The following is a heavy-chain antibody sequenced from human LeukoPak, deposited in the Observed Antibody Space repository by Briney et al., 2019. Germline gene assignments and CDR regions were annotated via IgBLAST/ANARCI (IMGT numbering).Heavy chain of an antibody. CDR1: GFSISSSSYY. D-gene: IGHD2-2*01. J-gene: IGHJ5*02. Sequence: SETLSLTCTGSGFSISSSSYYWGWLRQPPGKGLEWIGSIYYSGSTYYNPSLKSRVTISVDTSKNQFSLKLSSVTAADTAVYYYAGPSPAAGWFDPWGQGTLVTVSS. CDR3: AGPSPAAGWFDP. CDR2: IYYSGST. V-gene: IGHV4-39*01.